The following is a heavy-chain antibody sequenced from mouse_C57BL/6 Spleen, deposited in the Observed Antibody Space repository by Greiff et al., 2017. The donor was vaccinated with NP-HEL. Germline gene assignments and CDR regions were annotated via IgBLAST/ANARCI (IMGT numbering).Heavy chain of an antibody. D-gene: IGHD2-4*01. Sequence: QVHVKQPGAELVKPGASVKMSCKASGYTFTSYWITWVKQRPGQGLEWIGDIYPGSGSTNYNEKFKSKATLTVDTSSSTAYMQLSSLTSEDSAVYYCATFYYDYDGGAYWGQGTLVTVSA. CDR1: GYTFTSYW. CDR3: ATFYYDYDGGAY. J-gene: IGHJ3*01. V-gene: IGHV1-55*01. CDR2: IYPGSGST.